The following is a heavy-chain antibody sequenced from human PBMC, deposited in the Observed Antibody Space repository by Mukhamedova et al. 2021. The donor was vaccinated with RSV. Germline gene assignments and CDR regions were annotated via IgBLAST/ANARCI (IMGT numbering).Heavy chain of an antibody. CDR1: GFTFSSYW. CDR3: VRGGSGSPYGMNV. J-gene: IGHJ6*01. D-gene: IGHD2-15*01. V-gene: IGHV3-74*01. CDR2: IDTDGSST. Sequence: GFTFSSYWMHWVRQAPGKGLVWVSRIDTDGSSTDYADSVKGRFTISRDNAKNTMYLQMNSLRADDTAVYYCVRGGSGSPYGMNVWG.